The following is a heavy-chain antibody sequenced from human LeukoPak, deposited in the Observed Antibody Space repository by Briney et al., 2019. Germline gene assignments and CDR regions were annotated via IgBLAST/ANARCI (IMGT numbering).Heavy chain of an antibody. J-gene: IGHJ5*02. V-gene: IGHV4-30-2*01. D-gene: IGHD5-18*01. CDR3: ARGALIHNWFDP. Sequence: PSQTLSLTCAVSGGSISSGGYSWSWIRQPPGKGLEWIGYIYHSGSTYYNPSLKSRVTISVDRSKNQFSLKLSSVTAADTAVYYCARGALIHNWFDPGGQGTLVTVPS. CDR2: IYHSGST. CDR1: GGSISSGGYS.